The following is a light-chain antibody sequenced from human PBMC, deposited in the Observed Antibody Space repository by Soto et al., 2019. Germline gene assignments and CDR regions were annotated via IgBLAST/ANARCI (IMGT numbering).Light chain of an antibody. CDR2: DVT. J-gene: IGLJ3*02. Sequence: QSALTQPASVSGSPGQSITISCTGTSSDVGGYNYVSWYQQHPDKAPKLMIYDVTNRPSGVSNRFSVSKSGNTASLTIAGLQAEDEADYYCSSFTSSNTVVFGGGTKLTV. V-gene: IGLV2-14*03. CDR3: SSFTSSNTVV. CDR1: SSDVGGYNY.